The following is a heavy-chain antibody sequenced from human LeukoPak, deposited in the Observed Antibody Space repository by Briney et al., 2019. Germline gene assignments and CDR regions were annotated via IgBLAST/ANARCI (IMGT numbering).Heavy chain of an antibody. CDR1: GFTFSSYW. V-gene: IGHV3-23*01. CDR2: MSGGGGISSMSGSGGST. Sequence: GGSLRLSCAASGFTFSSYWMTWVRQAPGKGLEWASAMSGGGGISSMSGSGGSTYYADSVKGRFTISRDNSKKTLYLQMDSLRAEDTAVYYCARDQTTVSLRKYYYYYMDVWGEGTTVTVSS. J-gene: IGHJ6*03. D-gene: IGHD4-11*01. CDR3: ARDQTTVSLRKYYYYYMDV.